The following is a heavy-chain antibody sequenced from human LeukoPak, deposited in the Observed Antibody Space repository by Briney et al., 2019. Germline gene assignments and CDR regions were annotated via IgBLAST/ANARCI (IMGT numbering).Heavy chain of an antibody. Sequence: SETLSLTCTVSGGSISSSSYYWGWIRQPPGKGLEWIGSIYYSGSTYYNPSLKSRVTISVDTSKNQFSLKLSSVTAADTAVYYCARRLTSSGSSQGGYFDYWGQGTLVTVSS. V-gene: IGHV4-39*01. CDR2: IYYSGST. J-gene: IGHJ4*02. D-gene: IGHD1-26*01. CDR1: GGSISSSSYY. CDR3: ARRLTSSGSSQGGYFDY.